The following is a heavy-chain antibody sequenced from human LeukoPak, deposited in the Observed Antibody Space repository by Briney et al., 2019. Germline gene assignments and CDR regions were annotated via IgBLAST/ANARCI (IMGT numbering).Heavy chain of an antibody. CDR1: GYTFTSYD. CDR3: ARELHRNWGSAFDI. CDR2: MNPNSGNT. V-gene: IGHV1-8*01. J-gene: IGHJ3*02. Sequence: ASVKVSCKASGYTFTSYDINWARQATGQGLEWMGWMNPNSGNTGYAQKFQGRVTMTRNTSISTAYMELSNLRSEDTAVYYCARELHRNWGSAFDIWGQGTMVTVSS. D-gene: IGHD7-27*01.